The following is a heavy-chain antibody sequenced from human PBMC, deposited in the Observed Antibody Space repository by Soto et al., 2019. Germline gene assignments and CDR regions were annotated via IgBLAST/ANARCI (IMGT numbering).Heavy chain of an antibody. CDR3: ARTSLADNWWSDP. CDR1: GGSISSGGDY. Sequence: SETLCLTCTVAGGSISSGGDYWSWIRQPPGKGLEWIGYIYYSGSTYYNPSLKSRVTISVDTSKNQFSLKLSSVTAADTAVYYCARTSLADNWWSDPWGQGTPVTVSS. J-gene: IGHJ5*02. D-gene: IGHD1-1*01. CDR2: IYYSGST. V-gene: IGHV4-30-4*01.